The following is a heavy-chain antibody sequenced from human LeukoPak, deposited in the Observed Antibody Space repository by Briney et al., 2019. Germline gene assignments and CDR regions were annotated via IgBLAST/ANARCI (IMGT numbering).Heavy chain of an antibody. CDR3: ARHTAGPTGGY. J-gene: IGHJ4*02. CDR2: ISYDGSKK. D-gene: IGHD5-18*01. Sequence: GGSLRLSCAASGFTFSDYAVHWVRQAPGKGLEWVTIISYDGSKKYYADSVKGRFTISRDNSKTTLYLQMDSLRTEDTAVYYCARHTAGPTGGYWGQGTLVTVSS. V-gene: IGHV3-30-3*01. CDR1: GFTFSDYA.